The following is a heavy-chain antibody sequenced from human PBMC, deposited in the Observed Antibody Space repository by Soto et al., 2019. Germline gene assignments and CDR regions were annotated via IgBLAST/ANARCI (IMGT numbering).Heavy chain of an antibody. Sequence: GGSLRLSCSTSGFTFGGYGVSWFRQAPGKGLEWIGFIRSKAYSRTAEYAASVRGRFIISRDDSEGIAYLQMNSLQNEDTGVHYCARDRNGWETRATYYDYWGPGTQVTVSS. D-gene: IGHD1-26*01. CDR3: ARDRNGWETRATYYDY. V-gene: IGHV3-49*03. CDR1: GFTFGGYG. CDR2: IRSKAYSRTA. J-gene: IGHJ4*02.